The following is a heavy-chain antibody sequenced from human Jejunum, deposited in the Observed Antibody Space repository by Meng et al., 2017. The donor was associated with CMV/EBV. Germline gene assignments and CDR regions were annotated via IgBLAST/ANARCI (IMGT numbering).Heavy chain of an antibody. CDR2: IKQDGSEK. CDR3: GRNRVDY. V-gene: IGHV3-7*01. J-gene: IGHJ4*02. CDR1: GFTFSNYW. Sequence: LRLSFAASGFTFSNYWMTWVRQAPGKGLEWVANIKQDGSEKFYVDSVKGRFTISRDNAKNSLYLQMNSLRGDDTGVYYCGRNRVDYWGQGTLVTVSS. D-gene: IGHD3-10*01.